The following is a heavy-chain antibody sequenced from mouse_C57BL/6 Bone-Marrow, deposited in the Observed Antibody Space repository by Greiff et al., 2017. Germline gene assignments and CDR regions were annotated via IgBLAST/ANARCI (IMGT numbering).Heavy chain of an antibody. D-gene: IGHD2-3*01. V-gene: IGHV1-72*01. Sequence: VQLQQPGAELVKPGASVKLSCKASGYTFTSYWMHWVKQRPGRGLEWIGRIDPNSGGTKYNEKFKSKATLTVDKPSSPAYMQLSSLTSEDSAVYYCARYDGYYFWYFDVGGTGTTVTVSS. CDR1: GYTFTSYW. CDR3: ARYDGYYFWYFDV. J-gene: IGHJ1*03. CDR2: IDPNSGGT.